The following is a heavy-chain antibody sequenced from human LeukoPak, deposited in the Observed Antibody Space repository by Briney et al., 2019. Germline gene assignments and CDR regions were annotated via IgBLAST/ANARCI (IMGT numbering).Heavy chain of an antibody. Sequence: PSETLSLTCTVSGDSISSYYWSWIRQPPGKGLEWIGNILYSGSPNYNPSLKSRVTTSFDTSKNQFSLKLSFVTAADTAVYYCARVGHIVAAGTYDYWGQGTLVTVSS. CDR2: ILYSGSP. V-gene: IGHV4-59*12. CDR1: GDSISSYY. J-gene: IGHJ4*02. CDR3: ARVGHIVAAGTYDY. D-gene: IGHD6-13*01.